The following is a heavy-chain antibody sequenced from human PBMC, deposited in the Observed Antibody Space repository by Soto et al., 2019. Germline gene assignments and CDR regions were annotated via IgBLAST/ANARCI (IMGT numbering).Heavy chain of an antibody. V-gene: IGHV4-59*08. D-gene: IGHD3-9*01. Sequence: SETLSLTCTVSGGSISTYYWSWIRQPPGKGLEWIGYIYYSGSTNYNPSLKSPVTISVDTSKNQFTLQLSSVTAADTAVYYCARQGYNILTGYSYFDYWGQGILVTVSS. CDR2: IYYSGST. CDR1: GGSISTYY. CDR3: ARQGYNILTGYSYFDY. J-gene: IGHJ4*02.